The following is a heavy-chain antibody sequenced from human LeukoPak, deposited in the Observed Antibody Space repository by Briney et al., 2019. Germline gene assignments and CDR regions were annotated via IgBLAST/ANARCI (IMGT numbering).Heavy chain of an antibody. V-gene: IGHV4-39*01. D-gene: IGHD4-17*01. Sequence: PSETLSLTCTVSGGTISSSDNYWGWISQPPGKGVEWIGSIYLSGSTYYNPSLGGRVTMSVDTSKNQISLRLTSVSAADSAVYFCARQLNYGDLRFIDYWGQGTLVTVS. CDR2: IYLSGST. CDR3: ARQLNYGDLRFIDY. CDR1: GGTISSSDNY. J-gene: IGHJ4*02.